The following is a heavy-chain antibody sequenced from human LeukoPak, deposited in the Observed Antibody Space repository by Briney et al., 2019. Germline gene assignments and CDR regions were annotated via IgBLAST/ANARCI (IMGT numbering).Heavy chain of an antibody. V-gene: IGHV1-18*01. CDR2: ISACNGNT. CDR3: ARSPSSAYYYGSGSYYNAYFQH. J-gene: IGHJ1*01. CDR1: GYTFTSYG. D-gene: IGHD3-10*01. Sequence: GASVKVSCKASGYTFTSYGISWVRQAPGQGLEWMGWISACNGNTNYAQKLQGRVTMTTDTSTSTAYMELRSLRSDDTAVYYCARSPSSAYYYGSGSYYNAYFQHWGQGTLVTVSS.